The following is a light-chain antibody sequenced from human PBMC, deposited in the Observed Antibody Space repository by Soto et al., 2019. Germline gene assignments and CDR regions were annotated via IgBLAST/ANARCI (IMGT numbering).Light chain of an antibody. Sequence: EIVMTQSPATLSVSPGERATLSCRASQSVSSNLAWYQQKPGQAPRLLIYDASTRATGIPARFSGSGSGTEFTLTISSLQSEDFAVYHCQQYNNWPRTFRQGTKVEIK. CDR3: QQYNNWPRT. CDR2: DAS. CDR1: QSVSSN. V-gene: IGKV3-15*01. J-gene: IGKJ1*01.